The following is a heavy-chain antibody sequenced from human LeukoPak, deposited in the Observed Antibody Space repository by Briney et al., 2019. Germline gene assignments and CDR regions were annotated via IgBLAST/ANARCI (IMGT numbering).Heavy chain of an antibody. CDR3: AGYDSSGYYSP. J-gene: IGHJ5*02. CDR2: IYYSGST. Sequence: PSETLSLTCTVSGGSSSSYYWSWIRQPPGKGLEWIGHIYYSGSTNYNPSLKSRVTISVDTSKNQFSLKLYSVTAADTAVYYCAGYDSSGYYSPWGQGTLVTVSS. CDR1: GGSSSSYY. V-gene: IGHV4-59*08. D-gene: IGHD3-22*01.